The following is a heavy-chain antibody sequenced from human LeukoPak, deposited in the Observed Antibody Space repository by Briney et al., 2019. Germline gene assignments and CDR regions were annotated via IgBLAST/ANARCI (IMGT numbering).Heavy chain of an antibody. CDR3: ARDRARAKYYDLWSGSVFYIMDV. CDR1: GYTFTGYY. V-gene: IGHV1-2*04. D-gene: IGHD3-3*01. Sequence: ASVKVSCKDSGYTFTGYYMHWVRQAPGQGLEWMGWINPNSGGTNYAQKFQGWVTMTRDTSISTAYMELSRLRSDDTAVYYCARDRARAKYYDLWSGSVFYIMDVWGQGTTVTVSS. J-gene: IGHJ6*02. CDR2: INPNSGGT.